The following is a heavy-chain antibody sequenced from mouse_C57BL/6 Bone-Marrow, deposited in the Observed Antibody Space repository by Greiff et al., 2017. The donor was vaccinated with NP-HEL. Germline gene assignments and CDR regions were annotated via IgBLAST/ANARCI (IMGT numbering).Heavy chain of an antibody. D-gene: IGHD1-1*01. CDR3: ARDYYGSSYCDY. CDR2: IDSANGNT. J-gene: IGHJ2*01. Sequence: EVQLQQSVAELVRPGASVKLSCTASGFNIKNTYMHWVKQRPEQGLEWIGRIDSANGNTTYAPKFQGKATITADTSSNTAYLQLSSLTSEDSAIYYCARDYYGSSYCDYWGQGTTLTVSS. V-gene: IGHV14-3*01. CDR1: GFNIKNTY.